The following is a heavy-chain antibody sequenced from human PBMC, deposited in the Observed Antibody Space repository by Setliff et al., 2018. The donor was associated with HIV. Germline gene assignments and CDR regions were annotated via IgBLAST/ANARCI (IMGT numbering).Heavy chain of an antibody. Sequence: SETLSLTCVVYGGSFGGYYWSWVRQPPGKGLEWIGEINDNGSTNYNPSLKSRVTISVDTSKNQFSLKLSSVTAADTAVYYCARVRGRYYYHYAMDVWGQGTTVTVSS. CDR3: ARVRGRYYYHYAMDV. CDR1: GGSFGGYY. V-gene: IGHV4-34*01. J-gene: IGHJ6*02. D-gene: IGHD3-10*01. CDR2: INDNGST.